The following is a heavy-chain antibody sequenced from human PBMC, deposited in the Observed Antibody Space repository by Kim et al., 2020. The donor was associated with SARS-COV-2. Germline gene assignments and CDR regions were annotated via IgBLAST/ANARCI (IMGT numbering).Heavy chain of an antibody. Sequence: ASVKVSCKASGFAFINYGLNWVRQAPGQGLEWMGWISVDNANIKYAQKFQGRVTMTTDTSTSTVYMELRNLRSDDTAVYYCARERNYYDSSGYIYHYYGMDAWGQGTTVTVSS. V-gene: IGHV1-18*01. CDR1: GFAFINYG. D-gene: IGHD3-22*01. CDR2: ISVDNANI. CDR3: ARERNYYDSSGYIYHYYGMDA. J-gene: IGHJ6*02.